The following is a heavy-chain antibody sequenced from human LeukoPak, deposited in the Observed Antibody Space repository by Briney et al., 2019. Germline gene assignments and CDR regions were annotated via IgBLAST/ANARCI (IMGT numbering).Heavy chain of an antibody. CDR1: EFTFSNAW. V-gene: IGHV3-15*01. CDR3: TPGVNNANDAFDI. Sequence: PGGSLRLSCVASEFTFSNAWMSWVRQAPGKGREWVGRIISKTDGGTTDYAAPVKGRFTISRDDSKNTLYLQMNSLKTEDAAVYYCTPGVNNANDAFDIWGQGTMVTVSS. CDR2: IISKTDGGTT. D-gene: IGHD1-14*01. J-gene: IGHJ3*02.